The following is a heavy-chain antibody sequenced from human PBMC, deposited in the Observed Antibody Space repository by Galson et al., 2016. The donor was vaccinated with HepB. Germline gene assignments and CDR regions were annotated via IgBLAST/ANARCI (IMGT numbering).Heavy chain of an antibody. CDR3: VKDVYPYCSTILCFLSALDH. CDR2: INFNSRDI. CDR1: GFTFDDYA. Sequence: SLRLSCAASGFTFDDYAMHWIRQVPGKGLEWVSGINFNSRDIAYADSVKGRFAISRDNAKNSLYLQMNSLRPEDTAMYYCVKDVYPYCSTILCFLSALDHWGQGTLVTVSS. J-gene: IGHJ4*02. D-gene: IGHD2-2*01. V-gene: IGHV3-9*01.